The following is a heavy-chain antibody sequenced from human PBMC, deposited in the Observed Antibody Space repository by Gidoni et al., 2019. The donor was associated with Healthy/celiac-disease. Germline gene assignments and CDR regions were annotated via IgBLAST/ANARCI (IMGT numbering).Heavy chain of an antibody. V-gene: IGHV4-4*02. CDR3: ARDRHRVVEVRVFDYMDV. CDR2: FYHSGRT. D-gene: IGHD3-22*01. Sequence: QVQLQESGPGLVKPSGNLSLTCAVSGGSISSSNWWSWVRQPPGKGREWIGEFYHSGRTNYNPALKSRVTISVDKSKNQFSLKLRSVTAADTAVYYCARDRHRVVEVRVFDYMDVWGKGTTVTVSS. CDR1: GGSISSSNW. J-gene: IGHJ6*03.